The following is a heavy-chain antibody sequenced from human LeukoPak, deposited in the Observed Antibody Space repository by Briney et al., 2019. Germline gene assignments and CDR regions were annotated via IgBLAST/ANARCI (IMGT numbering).Heavy chain of an antibody. Sequence: ASVKVSCKASGYRFTDYYMHWVRQAPGQGLEWVGWINPNNGGTNYAQKFQGRVTMTRDTSISTAYMELRRLISDDTAVYYCARDNYGSGSYYKYWGQGTLVTVSS. CDR1: GYRFTDYY. J-gene: IGHJ4*02. CDR2: INPNNGGT. D-gene: IGHD3-10*01. CDR3: ARDNYGSGSYYKY. V-gene: IGHV1-2*02.